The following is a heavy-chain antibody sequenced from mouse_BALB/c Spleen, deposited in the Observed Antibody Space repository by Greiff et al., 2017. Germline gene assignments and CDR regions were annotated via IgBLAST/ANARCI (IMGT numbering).Heavy chain of an antibody. J-gene: IGHJ3*01. CDR2: IDPANGNT. V-gene: IGHV14-3*02. Sequence: EVKLMESGAELVKPGASVKLSCTASGFNIKDTYMHWVKQRPEQGLEWIGRIDPANGNTKYDPKFQGKATITADTSSNTAYLQLSSLTSEDTAVYYCAAGLTGAWFAYWGQGTLVTVSA. CDR3: AAGLTGAWFAY. CDR1: GFNIKDTY. D-gene: IGHD4-1*01.